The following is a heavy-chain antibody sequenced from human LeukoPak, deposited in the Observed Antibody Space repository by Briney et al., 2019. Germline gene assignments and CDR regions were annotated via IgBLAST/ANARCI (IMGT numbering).Heavy chain of an antibody. CDR3: ARYRDSGGRLAVDI. D-gene: IGHD2-15*01. CDR1: GGSISSDGYY. J-gene: IGHJ3*02. V-gene: IGHV4-31*03. CDR2: IYYSGTT. Sequence: SETLSLTCTVSGGSISSDGYYWTWIRQHPGKGLEWIGYIYYSGTTYYNPSLESRVTLSVDTSKNQFSLRLSSVTAADTAVYYCARYRDSGGRLAVDIWGQGTMATVSS.